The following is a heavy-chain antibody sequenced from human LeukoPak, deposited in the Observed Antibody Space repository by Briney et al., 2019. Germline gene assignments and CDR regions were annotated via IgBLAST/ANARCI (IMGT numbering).Heavy chain of an antibody. V-gene: IGHV3-64D*06. CDR1: GFPFSSYA. D-gene: IGHD3-9*01. CDR2: ISSNGGST. CDR3: VKGILRYFDSDAFDI. J-gene: IGHJ3*02. Sequence: PGGSLRLSCSASGFPFSSYAMHWVRQAPGKGLEYVSAISSNGGSTYYADSVKGRFTISRDNSKNTLYLQMSSLRAEDTAVYYCVKGILRYFDSDAFDIWGQGTMVTVSS.